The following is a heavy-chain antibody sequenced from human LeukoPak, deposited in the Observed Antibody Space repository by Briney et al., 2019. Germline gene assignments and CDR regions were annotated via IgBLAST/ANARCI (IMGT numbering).Heavy chain of an antibody. J-gene: IGHJ4*02. Sequence: GGSLRLSCAASGFYFRDHWMDWVLQAPGKGLEWVGHIKTDGSETYYLDSLKGRISISRDNTNNALYLQMNSLRVEDTAIYYCVKNDGWFHLAQWGQGTLVTVSS. V-gene: IGHV3-7*03. CDR1: GFYFRDHW. CDR2: IKTDGSET. CDR3: VKNDGWFHLAQ. D-gene: IGHD6-19*01.